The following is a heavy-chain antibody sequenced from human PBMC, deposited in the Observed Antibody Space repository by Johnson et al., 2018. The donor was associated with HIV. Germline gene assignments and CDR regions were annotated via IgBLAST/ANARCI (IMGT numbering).Heavy chain of an antibody. CDR3: ASSNVVGYSYIDSFDI. V-gene: IGHV3-30*04. CDR1: GFTFSSYA. D-gene: IGHD6-13*01. CDR2: ISYDGSHK. Sequence: QVQLVESGGGVVQPGRSLRLSCAASGFTFSSYAMHWVRQAPGKGLEWVAVISYDGSHKYYADSVKGRFTISRDNSKNTLYLQMNSLRAEDTAVYYCASSNVVGYSYIDSFDIWGQGKMVTVSS. J-gene: IGHJ3*02.